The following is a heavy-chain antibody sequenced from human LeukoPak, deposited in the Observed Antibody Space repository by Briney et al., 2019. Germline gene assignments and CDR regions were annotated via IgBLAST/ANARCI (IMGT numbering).Heavy chain of an antibody. D-gene: IGHD3-3*01. CDR3: ARGTVFGVATNWFDP. V-gene: IGHV4-59*01. J-gene: IGHJ5*02. Sequence: KASQRLSLSCSVSGGSISGYSWGWIRQPPRKGLGWVGDMYYSGSTNYNPSLKSRVTISVDTSKKQISLKLNSVTAADTAVYYCARGTVFGVATNWFDPWGQGTLVTVSS. CDR1: GGSISGYS. CDR2: MYYSGST.